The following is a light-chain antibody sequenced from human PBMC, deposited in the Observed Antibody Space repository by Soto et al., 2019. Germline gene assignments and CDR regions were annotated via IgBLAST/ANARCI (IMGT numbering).Light chain of an antibody. Sequence: GDRVTITCQASQDINNYLIWYQHKPGTAPKLLIYDASTLGTGVSSRFSGGGSGTHFTFTISSLQPEDTATYYCQQFDSVPCTFGQGTKLELK. CDR3: QQFDSVPCT. V-gene: IGKV1-33*01. CDR1: QDINNY. CDR2: DAS. J-gene: IGKJ2*02.